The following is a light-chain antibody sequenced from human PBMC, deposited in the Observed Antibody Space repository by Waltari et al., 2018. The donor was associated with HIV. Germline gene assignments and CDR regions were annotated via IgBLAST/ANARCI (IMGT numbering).Light chain of an antibody. CDR3: NSRDSRGNRLVV. Sequence: SSEVTPDPTLSVAFGPTVRLPFQGDRLRNYFPNWYQQKPGQAPVLVIYGENNRPSGIPDRFAGSTSGNTASLIITGAQAEDEAEYYCNSRDSRGNRLVVCGGGTKLTVL. CDR1: RLRNYF. V-gene: IGLV3-19*01. CDR2: GEN. J-gene: IGLJ2*01.